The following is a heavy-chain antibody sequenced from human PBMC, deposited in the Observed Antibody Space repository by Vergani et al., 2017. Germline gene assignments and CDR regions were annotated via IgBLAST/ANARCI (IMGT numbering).Heavy chain of an antibody. CDR1: GLSFRSYG. J-gene: IGHJ4*02. CDR3: AKYLRDSTDGLPDS. D-gene: IGHD2-21*02. CDR2: IGKDGINT. Sequence: QVQLVESGGDVVQPGKSLRLSCAASGLSFRSYGMHWVRQAPGKGLEWVAYIGKDGINTRYRDAVKGRFTVSRDNSKDILYLQMDSLRSEDTALYYCAKYLRDSTDGLPDSWGPGTLVIVSS. V-gene: IGHV3-30*02.